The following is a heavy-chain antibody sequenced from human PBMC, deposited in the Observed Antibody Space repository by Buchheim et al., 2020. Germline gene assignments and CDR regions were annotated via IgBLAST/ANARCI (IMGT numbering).Heavy chain of an antibody. Sequence: VQLVESGGGLVKPGGSLRLSCAASGFTFSDYYMSWIRQAPGKGLEWVANINEDGSQRNYIVSVKGRFTISRDNAKNSLYLQMNSLRDEDTAVYYCARDPGSSTSGDFWGQGTL. J-gene: IGHJ4*02. CDR1: GFTFSDYY. V-gene: IGHV3-7*01. CDR3: ARDPGSSTSGDF. D-gene: IGHD3-10*01. CDR2: INEDGSQR.